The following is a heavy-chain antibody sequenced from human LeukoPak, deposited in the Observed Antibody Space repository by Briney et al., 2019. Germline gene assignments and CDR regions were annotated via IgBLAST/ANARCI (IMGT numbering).Heavy chain of an antibody. V-gene: IGHV3-30*03. CDR3: ARGAAGTVRGWFDP. Sequence: GGSLRLSCAASGFTFTTYWMSWVRQAPGKGLEWVAVISYDGSNKYYADSVKGRFTISRDNSKNTLYLQMNSLRAEDTAVYYCARGAAGTVRGWFDPWGQGTLVTVSS. J-gene: IGHJ5*02. D-gene: IGHD6-13*01. CDR1: GFTFTTYW. CDR2: ISYDGSNK.